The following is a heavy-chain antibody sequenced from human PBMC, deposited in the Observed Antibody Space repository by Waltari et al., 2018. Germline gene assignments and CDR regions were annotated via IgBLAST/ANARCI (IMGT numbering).Heavy chain of an antibody. J-gene: IGHJ3*02. Sequence: QVQLVQSGAAVKKPGASVKVSCKESGYTFTGYYMHWERHAPGQGLEWMGRINPNSGGTTSAQKFQGRVTMTRDTSISTAYMELSRLRSDDTAVYYCASRYNWNDGDAFDIWGQGTMVTVSS. CDR1: GYTFTGYY. D-gene: IGHD1-1*01. CDR3: ASRYNWNDGDAFDI. CDR2: INPNSGGT. V-gene: IGHV1-2*06.